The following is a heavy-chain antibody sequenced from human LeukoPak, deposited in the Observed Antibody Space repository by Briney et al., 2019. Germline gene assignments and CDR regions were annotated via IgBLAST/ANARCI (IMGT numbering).Heavy chain of an antibody. CDR1: GGYITTYY. CDR2: AYYSGSD. V-gene: IGHV4-59*01. D-gene: IGHD6-19*01. Sequence: SETPSLTCHVSGGYITTYYWSWIRQPPGKGLEWIGYAYYSGSDEYNPSLRSRVTMSADASRNQFSLTLNPVTAADTAIYYCATLNIESSSGWFFRSWGQGTLVSVSS. CDR3: ATLNIESSSGWFFRS. J-gene: IGHJ5*02.